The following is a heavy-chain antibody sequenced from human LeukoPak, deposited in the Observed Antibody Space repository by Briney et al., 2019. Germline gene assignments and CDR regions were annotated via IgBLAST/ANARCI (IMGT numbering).Heavy chain of an antibody. D-gene: IGHD3-22*01. V-gene: IGHV1-2*02. CDR2: INPNSGGT. CDR1: GYTFTGYY. Sequence: ASVKVSCKASGYTFTGYYMHWVRQAPGRGLEWMGWINPNSGGTNYAQKFQGRVTMTRDTSISTAYMELSRLRSDDTAVCYCARVFSRGGYYGASYAFDIWGQGTMVTVSS. CDR3: ARVFSRGGYYGASYAFDI. J-gene: IGHJ3*02.